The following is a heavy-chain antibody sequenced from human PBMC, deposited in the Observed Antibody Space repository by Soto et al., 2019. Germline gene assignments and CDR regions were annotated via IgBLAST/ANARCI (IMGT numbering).Heavy chain of an antibody. V-gene: IGHV3-21*01. Sequence: AESLTLSCTASGFTFSPYSIHWVRQAPGRGLEWVSSIDRSSTYIYYAASVKGRFPIPRDNVKSSLYLRMNSLRAEDTAVYYCARALLDIVATTYYFDYWGQGTLVTGS. CDR1: GFTFSPYS. CDR2: IDRSSTYI. CDR3: ARALLDIVATTYYFDY. J-gene: IGHJ4*02. D-gene: IGHD5-12*01.